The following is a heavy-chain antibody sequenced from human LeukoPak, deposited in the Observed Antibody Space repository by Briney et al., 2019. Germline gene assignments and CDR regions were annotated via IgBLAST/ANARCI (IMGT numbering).Heavy chain of an antibody. Sequence: SETLSRTCAVYGGSFSGYYWSWIRQPPGKGLKWIGEINHSGSTNYNPSLKSRVTISVDTSKNQFSLKLSSVTAADTAVYYCARGLPRYCSSTSCYRGGYYFDYWGQGTLVTVSS. D-gene: IGHD2-2*02. CDR2: INHSGST. CDR1: GGSFSGYY. CDR3: ARGLPRYCSSTSCYRGGYYFDY. J-gene: IGHJ4*02. V-gene: IGHV4-34*01.